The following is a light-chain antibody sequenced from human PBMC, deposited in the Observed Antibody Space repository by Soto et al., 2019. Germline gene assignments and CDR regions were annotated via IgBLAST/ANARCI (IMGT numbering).Light chain of an antibody. CDR1: QSINSW. Sequence: DIQMTQSPSTRSASVGDRVTITCRASQSINSWLAWYQQKPGKAPKLLIYDASNLESGVPSRFSGSGSGTEFTLTISSLQPVDFATYYCQQYNSFWTFGQGTKVDIK. J-gene: IGKJ1*01. CDR2: DAS. V-gene: IGKV1-5*01. CDR3: QQYNSFWT.